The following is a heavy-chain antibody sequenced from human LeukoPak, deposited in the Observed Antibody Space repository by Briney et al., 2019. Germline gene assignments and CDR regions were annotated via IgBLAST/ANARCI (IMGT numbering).Heavy chain of an antibody. CDR3: ARMPRGLDY. Sequence: GGSLRLSCTASGFTFSNAWMNWVRQAPGKGLEWVGRMKSKTDGGTADYAAPAKGRFTISRDDTKNTLYMQMNSLRVEDTSIYYCARMPRGLDYWGQGTLVTVSS. CDR2: MKSKTDGGTA. CDR1: GFTFSNAW. V-gene: IGHV3-15*07. D-gene: IGHD2-15*01. J-gene: IGHJ4*02.